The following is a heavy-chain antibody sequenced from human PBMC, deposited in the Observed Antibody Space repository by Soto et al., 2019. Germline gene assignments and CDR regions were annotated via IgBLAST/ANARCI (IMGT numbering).Heavy chain of an antibody. CDR2: IYYSGST. CDR1: GGSISSYY. CDR3: ARGSDYVWGSYRYHYYYGMDV. D-gene: IGHD3-16*02. Sequence: KTSETLSLTCTVSGGSISSYYWSWIRQPPGKGLEWIGYIYYSGSTNYNPSLKSRVTISVDTSKNQFSLKLSSVTAADTAVYYCARGSDYVWGSYRYHYYYGMDVWGQGTTVTVSS. V-gene: IGHV4-59*01. J-gene: IGHJ6*02.